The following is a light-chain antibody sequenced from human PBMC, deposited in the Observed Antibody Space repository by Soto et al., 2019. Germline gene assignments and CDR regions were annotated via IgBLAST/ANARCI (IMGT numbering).Light chain of an antibody. CDR2: EVS. Sequence: VAMTQSPLSLPVTLGQPASISCRSSQSLVYRDGNTYLNWFQQRPGQSPRRLIYEVSNRDSGVPDRISGSGSGTDFTLKISRVEAEDVGVYYCMQGTHWPPTFGQGTKVDIK. V-gene: IGKV2-30*01. CDR3: MQGTHWPPT. J-gene: IGKJ1*01. CDR1: QSLVYRDGNTY.